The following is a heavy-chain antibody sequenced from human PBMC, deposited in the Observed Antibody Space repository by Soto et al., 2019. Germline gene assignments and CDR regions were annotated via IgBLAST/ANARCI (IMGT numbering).Heavy chain of an antibody. CDR3: ARSVAVPGAHIDY. V-gene: IGHV4-59*01. D-gene: IGHD6-19*01. Sequence: ETLSLTCSVSGGSISGSYWSWIRQSPGKGLEWLGYVYYTGSTNYSPSLRSRVSISVDTSKNEFSLRLSSVTAADTAVYFCARSVAVPGAHIDYWGQGTQVTAPQ. J-gene: IGHJ4*02. CDR1: GGSISGSY. CDR2: VYYTGST.